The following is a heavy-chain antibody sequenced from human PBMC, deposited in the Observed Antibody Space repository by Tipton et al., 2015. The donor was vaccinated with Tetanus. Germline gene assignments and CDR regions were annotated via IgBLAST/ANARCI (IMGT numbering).Heavy chain of an antibody. V-gene: IGHV3-48*02. CDR2: ISSSSSTI. J-gene: IGHJ3*01. Sequence: SLRLSCAASGFTFGSYSMNWVRQAPGKGLEWVSYISSSSSTIYYADSVKGRFTISRDNARNSLFLQMNSLRDEDTAVYYCARDRGGTNPGFDYWGQGTMVTVSS. D-gene: IGHD3-9*01. CDR1: GFTFGSYS. CDR3: ARDRGGTNPGFDY.